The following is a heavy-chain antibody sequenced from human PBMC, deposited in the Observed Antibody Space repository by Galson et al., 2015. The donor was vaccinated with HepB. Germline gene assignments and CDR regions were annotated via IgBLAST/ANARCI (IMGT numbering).Heavy chain of an antibody. CDR1: GFTLTAYY. CDR3: ARDGDAVLVELDY. Sequence: SCKASGFTLTAYYMYWVRQTPGQGPEWVGWINLKNGGASYAQPFQGRVAMTWDTSISTVYMELSRLRSDDTAVYYCARDGDAVLVELDYWGQGTLVTVSS. D-gene: IGHD5-18*01. CDR2: INLKNGGA. V-gene: IGHV1-2*02. J-gene: IGHJ4*02.